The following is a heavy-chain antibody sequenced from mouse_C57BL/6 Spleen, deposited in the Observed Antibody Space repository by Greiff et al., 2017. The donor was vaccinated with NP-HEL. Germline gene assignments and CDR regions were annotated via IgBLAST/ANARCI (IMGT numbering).Heavy chain of an antibody. J-gene: IGHJ2*01. Sequence: VQLQQPGAELVRPGPSVKLSCKASGYTFTSYWMHWVKQRPGQGLEWIGVIDPSDSYTKYNQKFKGKATLTVDTSSSIAYMQLSSLTSEDSAVYYCARRSWEDYWGQGTTLTVSS. CDR3: ARRSWEDY. CDR2: IDPSDSYT. CDR1: GYTFTSYW. D-gene: IGHD4-1*01. V-gene: IGHV1-59*01.